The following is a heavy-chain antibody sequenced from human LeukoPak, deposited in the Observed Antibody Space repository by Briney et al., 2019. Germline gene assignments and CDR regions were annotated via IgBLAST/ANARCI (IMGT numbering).Heavy chain of an antibody. CDR2: FDPEDGET. CDR3: ATSIKGMTAVGY. V-gene: IGHV1-24*01. Sequence: ASVTVSCTVSGYTLTELSIHWVRQAPGKGVEWMGGFDPEDGETIYAQKFQGRVTMTEDTSTDTAYMELSSLRSEDTAVYYCATSIKGMTAVGYWGQGTLVTVSS. J-gene: IGHJ4*02. D-gene: IGHD2-2*01. CDR1: GYTLTELS.